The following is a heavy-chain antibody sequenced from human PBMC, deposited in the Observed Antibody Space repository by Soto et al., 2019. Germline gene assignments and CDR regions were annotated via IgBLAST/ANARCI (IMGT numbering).Heavy chain of an antibody. J-gene: IGHJ6*02. CDR1: GGTFSSYA. Sequence: GASVKVSCKASGGTFSSYAISWVRQAPGQGLEWMGGIIPIFGTANYAQKFQGRVTITADESTSTAYMELSSLRSEDTAVYYCAISYVQPSDTSRGNYYYYGMDVWGQGTTVNVSS. CDR3: AISYVQPSDTSRGNYYYYGMDV. V-gene: IGHV1-69*13. D-gene: IGHD5-18*01. CDR2: IIPIFGTA.